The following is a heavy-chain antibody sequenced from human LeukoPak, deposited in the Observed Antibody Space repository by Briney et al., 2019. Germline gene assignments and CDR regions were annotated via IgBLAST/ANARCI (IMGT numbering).Heavy chain of an antibody. Sequence: GGSLGLSCAASGYSFSTHWMSWFRQAPGKGLEWVALIKQDGSDKHYVDSVKGRFTISRDNAKNSLYLQMNSLRADDTAVYYCAGDERWTFDMWGQGTKVTVSS. V-gene: IGHV3-7*01. J-gene: IGHJ3*02. CDR3: AGDERWTFDM. D-gene: IGHD5-24*01. CDR2: IKQDGSDK. CDR1: GYSFSTHW.